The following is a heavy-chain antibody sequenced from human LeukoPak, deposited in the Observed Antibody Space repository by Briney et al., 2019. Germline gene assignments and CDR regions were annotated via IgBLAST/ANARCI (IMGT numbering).Heavy chain of an antibody. V-gene: IGHV3-53*01. J-gene: IGHJ6*03. CDR2: IYSGGST. CDR3: ARALRGYSYGYDYYYMDV. Sequence: IKPGGSLRLSCAASGFTVSSNYMSWVRQAPGKGLEWVSVIYSGGSTYYADSVKGRFTISRDNSKNTLYLQMNSLRAEDTAVYYCARALRGYSYGYDYYYMDVWGKGATVTVSS. CDR1: GFTVSSNY. D-gene: IGHD5-18*01.